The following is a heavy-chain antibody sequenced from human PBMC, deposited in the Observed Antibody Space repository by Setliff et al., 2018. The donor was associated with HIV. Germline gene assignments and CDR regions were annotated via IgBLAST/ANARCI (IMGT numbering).Heavy chain of an antibody. J-gene: IGHJ6*03. V-gene: IGHV3-30*18. D-gene: IGHD3-16*01. CDR3: VKDGGRWGSNFNFFYMDV. CDR2: ISDDGNSE. Sequence: PGGSLRLSCVASGVTRRTYAMHWVRQAPGKGLEWVAVISDDGNSEYYADSVKDRFTVSRDVAKNTMYLQMNSLRTEDTALYHCVKDGGRWGSNFNFFYMDVWGKGTTVTVSS. CDR1: GVTRRTYA.